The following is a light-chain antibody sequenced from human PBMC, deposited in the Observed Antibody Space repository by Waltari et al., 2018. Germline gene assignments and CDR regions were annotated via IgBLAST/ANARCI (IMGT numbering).Light chain of an antibody. CDR1: SSAVGGYNY. Sequence: QSALTQSASVSGSPGQSITISCTGTSSAVGGYNYVSWYQQHPGKAPKLMIYDVSKRPSGVSNRFSGSKSGNTASLTISGLQAEDEADYYCSSYTSSSTWVFGGGTKLTVL. V-gene: IGLV2-14*01. CDR3: SSYTSSSTWV. J-gene: IGLJ3*02. CDR2: DVS.